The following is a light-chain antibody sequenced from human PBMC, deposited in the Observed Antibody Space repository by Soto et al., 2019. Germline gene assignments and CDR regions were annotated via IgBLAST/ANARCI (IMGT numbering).Light chain of an antibody. CDR3: QQYKSYPLT. CDR1: QSISSW. CDR2: KAS. Sequence: IQMTQSPSTLSASVGDRVTITCRASQSISSWLAWYQQKPGKAPNLLIYKASTLESGVPSRFSGSGSGTEITLTISSVQPDDFATYYCQQYKSYPLTFGGGTKVDIK. J-gene: IGKJ4*01. V-gene: IGKV1-5*03.